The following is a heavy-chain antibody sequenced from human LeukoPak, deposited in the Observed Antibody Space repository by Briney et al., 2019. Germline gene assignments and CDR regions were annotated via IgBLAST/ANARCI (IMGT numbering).Heavy chain of an antibody. J-gene: IGHJ6*02. Sequence: GGSLRLSCVGSGFSFSGYWMSWVRQAPGKGLEWVANIKQDGSEKYYVDSVKGRFTISRDYSKNTLYLQMNSLRAEDTAVYYCAKDAGVDIVVAPAHGMDVWGQGTTVTVSS. CDR3: AKDAGVDIVVAPAHGMDV. V-gene: IGHV3-7*03. CDR2: IKQDGSEK. D-gene: IGHD2-2*01. CDR1: GFSFSGYW.